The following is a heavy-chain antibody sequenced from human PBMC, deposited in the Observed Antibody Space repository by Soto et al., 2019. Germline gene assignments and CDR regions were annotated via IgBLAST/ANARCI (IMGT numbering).Heavy chain of an antibody. V-gene: IGHV4-59*08. CDR1: GGSISSYY. D-gene: IGHD3-22*01. CDR3: ARLRRVTYYYDSSGYPGQYYFDY. J-gene: IGHJ4*02. CDR2: IYYSGST. Sequence: PSETLSLTCTVSGGSISSYYWSWIRQPPGKGLEWIGSIYYSGSTYYNPSLKSRVTISVDTSKNQFSLKLSSVTAADTAVYYCARLRRVTYYYDSSGYPGQYYFDYWGQGTLVTVSS.